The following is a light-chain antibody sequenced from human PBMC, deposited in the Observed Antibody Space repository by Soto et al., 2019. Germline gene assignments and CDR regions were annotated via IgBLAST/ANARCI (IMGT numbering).Light chain of an antibody. CDR3: QQYETFSGT. CDR2: DAS. V-gene: IGKV1-5*01. Sequence: DIQMPQSLSSLSASVGDSLPITCRASQSVSGWLAWYQQKPGEAPKLLIYDASALPRGVPARFSGSGSGTKFTLTIASLQPDEFATYYCQQYETFSGTVGPGTKVDIK. J-gene: IGKJ1*01. CDR1: QSVSGW.